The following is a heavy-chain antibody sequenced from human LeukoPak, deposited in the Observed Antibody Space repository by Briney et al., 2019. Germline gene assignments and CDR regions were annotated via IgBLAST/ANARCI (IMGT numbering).Heavy chain of an antibody. Sequence: GGSLRLSCAASGFTFSSYAMSWVRQAPGKGLEWVSYISSSGSTIYYADSVKGRFTISRDNAKNSLYLQMNSLRAEDTAVYYCARGGNWNEPFDYWGQGTLVTVSS. CDR2: ISSSGSTI. CDR1: GFTFSSYA. V-gene: IGHV3-48*04. CDR3: ARGGNWNEPFDY. D-gene: IGHD1-20*01. J-gene: IGHJ4*02.